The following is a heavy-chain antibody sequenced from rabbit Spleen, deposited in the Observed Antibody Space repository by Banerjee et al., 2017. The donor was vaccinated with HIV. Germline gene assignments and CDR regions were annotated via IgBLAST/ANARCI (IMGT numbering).Heavy chain of an antibody. V-gene: IGHV1S40*01. D-gene: IGHD2-1*01. CDR1: GSTISSVYY. CDR2: IYAGYSGST. Sequence: QSLEESGGDLVRPGASLTLTCTASGSTISSVYYMCWVRQAPGKGLEWIACIYAGYSGSTYYASWAKGRFTISKTSSTTVTLQMTSLTAADTATYFCARGSATMTMVITGFYFNLWGQGTLVTVS. CDR3: ARGSATMTMVITGFYFNL. J-gene: IGHJ4*01.